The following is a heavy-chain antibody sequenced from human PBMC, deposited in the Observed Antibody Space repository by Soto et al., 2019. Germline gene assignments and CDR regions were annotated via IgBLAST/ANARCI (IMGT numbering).Heavy chain of an antibody. V-gene: IGHV1-18*01. D-gene: IGHD1-26*01. CDR3: TRAAREFSGSYSIY. Sequence: ASVKVSFKASGYTFTNYGINWGRQAPGQGLECMGWISAYGNTNYAQNLQGRVTMTTDTSTTTAYMELRSLRSDDTAVFYCTRAAREFSGSYSIYWGQGTLVTVSS. CDR2: ISAYGNT. J-gene: IGHJ1*01. CDR1: GYTFTNYG.